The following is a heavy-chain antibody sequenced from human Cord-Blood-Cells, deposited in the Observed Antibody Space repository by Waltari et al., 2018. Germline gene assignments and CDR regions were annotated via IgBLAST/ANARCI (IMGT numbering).Heavy chain of an antibody. CDR2: IWYDGSNK. V-gene: IGHV3-33*01. CDR3: ARENDELDFDY. J-gene: IGHJ4*02. D-gene: IGHD1-1*01. Sequence: QVQLVESGGGVVQPGRSPRLSCAASGFTFSSYGMHWVRQAPGKGLEWVAVIWYDGSNKYYADSVKGRFTISRDNSKNTLYLQMNSLRAEDTAVYYCARENDELDFDYWGQGTLVTVSS. CDR1: GFTFSSYG.